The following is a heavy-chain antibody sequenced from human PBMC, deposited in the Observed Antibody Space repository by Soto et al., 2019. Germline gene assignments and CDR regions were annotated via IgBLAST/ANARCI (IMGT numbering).Heavy chain of an antibody. D-gene: IGHD1-1*01. V-gene: IGHV1-18*01. J-gene: IGHJ4*02. Sequence: QVHLVQSGAEVKKPGASVKVSCKASGYTFTSYGITWVRQAPGQGLEWMGWISAHNGNTDYAQKLQGRVIVTRDTSTSTAYMELRSLRSDDTAVYYCARRRYGDYWVQGALVTVSS. CDR1: GYTFTSYG. CDR2: ISAHNGNT. CDR3: ARRRYGDY.